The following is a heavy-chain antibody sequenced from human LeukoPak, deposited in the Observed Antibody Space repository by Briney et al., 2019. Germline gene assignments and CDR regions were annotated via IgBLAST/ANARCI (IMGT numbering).Heavy chain of an antibody. CDR1: GYTFTSYY. CDR2: INPSGGST. J-gene: IGHJ3*02. CDR3: ARDLEITMVRGAFDI. D-gene: IGHD3-10*01. V-gene: IGHV1-46*01. Sequence: GASVKVSCKASGYTFTSYYMHWVRQAPGQGLEWMGIINPSGGSTSYAQKFQGRVSMTTDTSTSTAYMELRSLRSDDTAIYYCARDLEITMVRGAFDIWGQGTMVTVSS.